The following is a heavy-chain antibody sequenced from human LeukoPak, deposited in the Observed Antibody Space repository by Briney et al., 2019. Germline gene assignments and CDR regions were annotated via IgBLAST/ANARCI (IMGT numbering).Heavy chain of an antibody. CDR3: ARHCSGGSCYSDFDY. J-gene: IGHJ4*02. CDR2: VYYSGST. V-gene: IGHV4-39*01. Sequence: SETLSLTCTVSGGSISSGGYYWGWIRQPPGKGLQWIGSVYYSGSTYYTPSLKSRVTVSVDTSNNQFSLKLSSVTAADTAVYYCARHCSGGSCYSDFDYWGRGTLVTVSS. D-gene: IGHD2-15*01. CDR1: GGSISSGGYY.